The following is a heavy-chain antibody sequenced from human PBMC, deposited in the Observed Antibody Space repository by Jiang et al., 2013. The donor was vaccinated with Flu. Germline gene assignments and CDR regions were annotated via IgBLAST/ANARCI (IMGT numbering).Heavy chain of an antibody. D-gene: IGHD2-15*01. Sequence: QLLESGGGLVQPGGSLRLSCVTSGFTFTTYWMSWVRQVPGKGLEWVANIKGDGSERKYVDSVKGRFTISRDNAKNSMYLQMNSLRAEDTAVYYCARDSYCTGRSCYSPMDVWGQGTTVTVSS. CDR1: GFTFTTYW. V-gene: IGHV3-7*01. CDR3: ARDSYCTGRSCYSPMDV. CDR2: IKGDGSER. J-gene: IGHJ6*02.